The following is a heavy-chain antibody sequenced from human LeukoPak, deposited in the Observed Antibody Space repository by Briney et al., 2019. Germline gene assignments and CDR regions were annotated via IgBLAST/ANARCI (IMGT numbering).Heavy chain of an antibody. CDR1: GASISSYY. Sequence: PSETLSLTCTVAGASISSYYWGWIRQPPGKGREWIGYIYIGGITNYNPYLKSRVTISVDASKNQFSLKVSSVTAADTAVYYCARLDRFGTNYYYMDVWGKGTTVTVSS. CDR3: ARLDRFGTNYYYMDV. J-gene: IGHJ6*03. D-gene: IGHD3-10*01. V-gene: IGHV4-4*09. CDR2: IYIGGIT.